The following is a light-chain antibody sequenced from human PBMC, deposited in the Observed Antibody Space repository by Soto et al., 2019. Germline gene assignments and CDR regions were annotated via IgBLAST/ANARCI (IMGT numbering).Light chain of an antibody. CDR3: QQYNIHWT. J-gene: IGKJ1*01. CDR1: QTIDRW. Sequence: DIQLTQSPSTLSASIGDRVVITCRASQTIDRWLAWYQQKPEKAPKLLIYKASSLESGVPSRFSGSGSGTEFTLTISSLQPDDFATYYCQQYNIHWTFGQGTKVEIK. V-gene: IGKV1-5*03. CDR2: KAS.